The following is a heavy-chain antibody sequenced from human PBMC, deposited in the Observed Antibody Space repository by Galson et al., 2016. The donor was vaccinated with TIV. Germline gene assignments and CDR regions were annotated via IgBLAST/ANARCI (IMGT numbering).Heavy chain of an antibody. V-gene: IGHV3-30*02. CDR2: IRYDGSNK. D-gene: IGHD1-26*01. Sequence: SLRLSCAASGFIFRNYGMHWVRQAPGRGLEWVAFIRYDGSNKFYADSVKGRFTISRDNSKDTLYVQMNSLRVEDTAVYYCVKDRVGATYWGRSFDVWGQGTMVTVS. J-gene: IGHJ3*01. CDR3: VKDRVGATYWGRSFDV. CDR1: GFIFRNYG.